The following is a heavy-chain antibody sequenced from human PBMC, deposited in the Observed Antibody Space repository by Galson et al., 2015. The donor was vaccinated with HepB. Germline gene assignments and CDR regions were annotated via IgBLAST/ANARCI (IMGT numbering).Heavy chain of an antibody. V-gene: IGHV3-23*01. Sequence: SLRLSCAASGFTFSSYAMSWVRQAPGKGLEWVSAISGSGGSTYYADSVKGRFTISRDNSKNTLYLQMNSLRVEDTAIYYCARDPPSHTVVLRAGMDYWGQGTVVTVSS. J-gene: IGHJ4*02. CDR3: ARDPPSHTVVLRAGMDY. CDR1: GFTFSSYA. CDR2: ISGSGGST. D-gene: IGHD2-2*01.